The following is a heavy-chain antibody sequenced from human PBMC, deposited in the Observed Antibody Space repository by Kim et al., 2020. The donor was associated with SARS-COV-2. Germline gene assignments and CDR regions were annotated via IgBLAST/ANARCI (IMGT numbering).Heavy chain of an antibody. J-gene: IGHJ5*02. V-gene: IGHV4-59*13. CDR1: GGSISSYY. CDR2: IYYSGST. CDR3: ARGNNYYGSGSYNWFDH. Sequence: SETLSLTCTVSGGSISSYYWSWIRQPPGKGLEWIGYIYYSGSTNYNPSLKSRVTISVDTSKNQFSLKLSSVTAADTAVYYCARGNNYYGSGSYNWFDHWAREPWSPSPQ. D-gene: IGHD3-10*01.